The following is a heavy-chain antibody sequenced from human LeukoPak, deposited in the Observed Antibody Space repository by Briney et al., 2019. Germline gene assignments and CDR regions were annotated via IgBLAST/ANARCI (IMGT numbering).Heavy chain of an antibody. J-gene: IGHJ4*02. CDR3: ARHGPADSRSYPLDY. CDR1: GGSIRGYY. CDR2: IYNSLTT. Sequence: KPSETLSLTCTVSGGSIRGYYWSWIRQPPGKRLEWIAYIYNSLTTNYNPSLKSRLTISVDTSENQISLKLSSVTAADTAVYYCARHGPADSRSYPLDYWGQGTLVTVSS. D-gene: IGHD3-10*01. V-gene: IGHV4-59*08.